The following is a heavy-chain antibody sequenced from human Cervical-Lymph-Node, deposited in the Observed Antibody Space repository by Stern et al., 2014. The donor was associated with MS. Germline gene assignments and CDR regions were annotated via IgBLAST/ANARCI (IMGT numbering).Heavy chain of an antibody. D-gene: IGHD2-21*01. CDR2: TYYRSKWFI. J-gene: IGHJ6*02. CDR3: ARDLVIATDRHGMDV. V-gene: IGHV6-1*01. CDR1: GDSVSSDSAA. Sequence: QVQLQQSGPGLVEPSQTLSLTCSIYGDSVSSDSAAWSWIRQSPSRGLEWLGRTYYRSKWFIHYAESVEGRIIINPDTSKNQFSLHLDSVNPEDTAVYFCARDLVIATDRHGMDVWGQGTTVTVSS.